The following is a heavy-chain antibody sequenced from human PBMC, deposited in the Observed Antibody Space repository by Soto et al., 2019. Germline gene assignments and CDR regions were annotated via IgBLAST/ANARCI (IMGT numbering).Heavy chain of an antibody. J-gene: IGHJ4*02. Sequence: GGSLRLSCAASGFTFTSYGMHWVRQAPGKGLEWVAVISYDGSNKYYADSVKGRFTISRDNSKNTLYLQMNSLRAEDTAVYYCAKEGHDYGDYDLGYWGQGTLVTVSS. CDR1: GFTFTSYG. V-gene: IGHV3-30*18. CDR3: AKEGHDYGDYDLGY. D-gene: IGHD4-17*01. CDR2: ISYDGSNK.